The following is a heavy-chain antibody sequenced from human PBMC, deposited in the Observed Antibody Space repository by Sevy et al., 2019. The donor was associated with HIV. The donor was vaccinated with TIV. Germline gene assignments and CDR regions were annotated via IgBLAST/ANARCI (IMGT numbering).Heavy chain of an antibody. CDR2: INHSGST. J-gene: IGHJ3*02. D-gene: IGHD2-2*01. Sequence: SETLSLTCAVYGGSFSGYYWSWIRQPPGKGLEWIGEINHSGSTNYNPSLKSRVTISVDTSKNQFSLKLSSVTAADTAGFYCVRNCSSTSCSHAFDIWGQGTMGTVSS. CDR3: VRNCSSTSCSHAFDI. CDR1: GGSFSGYY. V-gene: IGHV4-34*01.